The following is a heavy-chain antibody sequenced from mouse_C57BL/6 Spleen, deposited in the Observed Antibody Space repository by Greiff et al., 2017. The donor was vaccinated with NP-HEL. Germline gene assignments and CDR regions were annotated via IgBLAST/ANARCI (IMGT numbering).Heavy chain of an antibody. V-gene: IGHV1-22*01. J-gene: IGHJ2*01. CDR2: INPNNGGT. D-gene: IGHD2-2*01. CDR1: GYTFTDYN. CDR3: ARVLGLGAGPGY. Sequence: EVQLQQSGPELVKPGASVKMSCKASGYTFTDYNMHWVKQSHGKSLEWIGYINPNNGGTSYNQKFKGKATLTVNKSSSTAYMELRSLTSEDSAVYYCARVLGLGAGPGYWGQGTTLTVSS.